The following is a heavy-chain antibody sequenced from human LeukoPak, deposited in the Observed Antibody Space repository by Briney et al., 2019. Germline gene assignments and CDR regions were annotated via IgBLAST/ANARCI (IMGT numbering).Heavy chain of an antibody. J-gene: IGHJ5*01. CDR1: GFTFSSYW. CDR2: IKEDGSEK. D-gene: IGHD6-25*01. CDR3: ARDRGRNWFDS. V-gene: IGHV3-7*04. Sequence: GGSLRLSCAAPGFTFSSYWMSWVRQAPGKGLEWVANIKEDGSEKYYVDSVKGRFTISRDNAKKSLYLQMNSLRDEDTAVYYCARDRGRNWFDSWGQETLVTVSS.